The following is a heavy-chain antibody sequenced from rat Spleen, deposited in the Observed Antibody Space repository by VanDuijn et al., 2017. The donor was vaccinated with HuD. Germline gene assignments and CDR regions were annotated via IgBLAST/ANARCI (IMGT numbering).Heavy chain of an antibody. CDR1: GYSITSTYR. J-gene: IGHJ3*01. CDR3: ARLGFYGGTYDWFAS. V-gene: IGHV3-3*01. CDR2: INSAGSP. Sequence: EVQLQESGPGLVKPSQSLSLTCSVPGYSITSTYRWNWIRQFPGNKLEWMGNINSAGSPNYNPSLKSRISITRDTSKNQFFLHVNSVTTEDTATYYCARLGFYGGTYDWFASWGQGTLVTVSS. D-gene: IGHD1-12*02.